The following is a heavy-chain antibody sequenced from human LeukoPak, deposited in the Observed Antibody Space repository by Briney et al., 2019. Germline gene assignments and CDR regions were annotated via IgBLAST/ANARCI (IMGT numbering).Heavy chain of an antibody. CDR2: ISGSGDTA. J-gene: IGHJ6*02. Sequence: GGSLRLSCAASGFTFSTYAMSWVRQAPGKGLEWVSAISGSGDTAYYADSVKGRFTISRDNSKNTLYLQMISLRAEDTAVYYCAKAPPSTNPVLVYYGMDVWGQGTTVTVSS. V-gene: IGHV3-23*01. D-gene: IGHD2-8*01. CDR1: GFTFSTYA. CDR3: AKAPPSTNPVLVYYGMDV.